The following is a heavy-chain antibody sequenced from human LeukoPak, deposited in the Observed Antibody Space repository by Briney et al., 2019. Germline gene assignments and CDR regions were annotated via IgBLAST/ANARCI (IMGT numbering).Heavy chain of an antibody. J-gene: IGHJ4*02. D-gene: IGHD2-21*01. CDR3: ARDCGGDCYPGSRSGFDY. CDR1: GFTFSSYW. V-gene: IGHV3-74*01. Sequence: GGSLRLSCAASGFTFSSYWMHWVRQAPGRGLVWVSRINSDGSSTSYADSVKGRFTISRDNAKNTLYLQMNSLRAEDTAVYYCARDCGGDCYPGSRSGFDYWGQGTLVTVSS. CDR2: INSDGSST.